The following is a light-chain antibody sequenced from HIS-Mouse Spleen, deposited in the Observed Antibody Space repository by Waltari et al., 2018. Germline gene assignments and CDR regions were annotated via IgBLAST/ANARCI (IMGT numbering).Light chain of an antibody. Sequence: QSALTQPASVSGSPGQSLTISCTGTSRDVGGYNYSSRYQQHPGKAPKLMIYEVSNRPSGVSNRFSGSKSGNTASLTISGLQAEDEADYYCSSYTSSSTLVFGTGTKVTVL. J-gene: IGLJ1*01. V-gene: IGLV2-14*01. CDR2: EVS. CDR3: SSYTSSSTLV. CDR1: SRDVGGYNY.